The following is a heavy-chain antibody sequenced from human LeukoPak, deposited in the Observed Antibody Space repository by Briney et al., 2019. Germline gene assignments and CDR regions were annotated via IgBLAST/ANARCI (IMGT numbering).Heavy chain of an antibody. D-gene: IGHD2-2*01. J-gene: IGHJ3*02. CDR2: KYYSGSA. CDR3: ATPYCSGISCLDVFNI. CDR1: GVSVSDGRYY. V-gene: IGHV4-31*03. Sequence: KPSQTLSLTCNVSGVSVSDGRYYWTWIRQHPGKGLEWIGYKYYSGSAKYNPSLKSRLTISIDTSKNQFSLQLSSVTAADTATYYCATPYCSGISCLDVFNIWGQGTRVTVSS.